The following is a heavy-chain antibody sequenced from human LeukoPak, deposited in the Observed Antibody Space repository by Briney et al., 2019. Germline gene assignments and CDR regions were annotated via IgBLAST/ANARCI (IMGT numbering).Heavy chain of an antibody. D-gene: IGHD2-8*01. CDR1: GGSISSYY. CDR2: IDYSGST. J-gene: IGHJ6*02. V-gene: IGHV4-59*01. Sequence: SETLSLTCTVSGGSISSYYWSWLRQPPGKGLEWIGYIDYSGSTNYNPSLESRVTISVDTSKNQLSLKLNSVTAADTAVYYCARLPLYCINGVCYRPRDYNYHGMDVWGQGTTVTVSS. CDR3: ARLPLYCINGVCYRPRDYNYHGMDV.